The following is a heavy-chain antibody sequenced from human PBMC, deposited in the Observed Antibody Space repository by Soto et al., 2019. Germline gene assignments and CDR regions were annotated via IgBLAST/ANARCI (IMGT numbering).Heavy chain of an antibody. J-gene: IGHJ4*02. CDR3: ARPALLITTFDY. Sequence: QEQLVESGGGVVQPGRSLRLSCAASGFTFSDYAMHWVRQAPGKGLEWVAVIWHDGTKKDYADSVRGRFTISRDNSKNTLDLQMNSLRAEDTAIYYCARPALLITTFDYWGQGTLVTVSS. D-gene: IGHD4-4*01. CDR1: GFTFSDYA. CDR2: IWHDGTKK. V-gene: IGHV3-33*01.